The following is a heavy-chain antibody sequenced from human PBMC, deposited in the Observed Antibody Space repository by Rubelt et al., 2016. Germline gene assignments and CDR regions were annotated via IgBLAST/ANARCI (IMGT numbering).Heavy chain of an antibody. J-gene: IGHJ4*02. CDR3: AGLIVVVPAAIGHYFDY. Sequence: QLQLQESGPGLVKPSETLSLTCTVSGGSISSSSYYWGWIRQPPGKGLEWIGGIYYSGSTYYNPPVRRRIRIDVDKAKNQVSWQRSCVTAADTAVDYCAGLIVVVPAAIGHYFDYWGQGTLVTVSS. V-gene: IGHV4-39*01. D-gene: IGHD2-2*01. CDR2: IYYSGST. CDR1: GGSISSSSYY.